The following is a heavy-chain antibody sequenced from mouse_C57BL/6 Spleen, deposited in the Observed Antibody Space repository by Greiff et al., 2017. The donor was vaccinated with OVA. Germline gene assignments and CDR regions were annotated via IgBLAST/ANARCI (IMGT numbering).Heavy chain of an antibody. CDR3: ARGITTVVAEDY. Sequence: EVQRVESGPELVKPGASVKMSCKASGYTFTDYNMHWVKQSHGKSLEWIGYINPNNGGTSYNQKFKGKATLTVNKSSSTAYMELRSLTSEDSAVYYCARGITTVVAEDYWGQGTTLTVSS. D-gene: IGHD1-1*01. J-gene: IGHJ2*01. V-gene: IGHV1-22*01. CDR2: INPNNGGT. CDR1: GYTFTDYN.